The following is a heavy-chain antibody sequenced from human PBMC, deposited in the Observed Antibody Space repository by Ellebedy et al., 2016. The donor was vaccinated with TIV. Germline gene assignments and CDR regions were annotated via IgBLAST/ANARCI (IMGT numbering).Heavy chain of an antibody. D-gene: IGHD1-26*01. V-gene: IGHV1-69*04. CDR2: IIPILGIA. CDR1: GGTFSSYA. Sequence: AASVTVSCKASGGTFSSYAISWLRQAPGQGLEWMGRIIPILGIANYAQKFQGRVTITADKSTSTAYMELSSLRSEDTAVYYCASPFPAGTTFSGVWGQGTLVTVSS. J-gene: IGHJ4*02. CDR3: ASPFPAGTTFSGV.